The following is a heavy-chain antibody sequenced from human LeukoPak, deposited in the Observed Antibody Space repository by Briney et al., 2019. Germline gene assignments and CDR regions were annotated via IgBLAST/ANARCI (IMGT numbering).Heavy chain of an antibody. V-gene: IGHV4-61*08. CDR2: IYYCGTT. CDR3: ARYGKLWFGESRYYYYYMDV. Sequence: SETLSLTCTVSGGSISSGGYYWSWIRQHPGKGLEWIGYIYYCGTTNYNPSLKSRVPMSVDTSKNQFSLKLSSVTAADTAVYYCARYGKLWFGESRYYYYYMDVWGKGTTVTVSS. D-gene: IGHD3-10*01. CDR1: GGSISSGGYY. J-gene: IGHJ6*03.